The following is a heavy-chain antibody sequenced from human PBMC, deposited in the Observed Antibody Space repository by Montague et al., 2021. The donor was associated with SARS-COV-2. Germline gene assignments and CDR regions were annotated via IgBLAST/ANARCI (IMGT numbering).Heavy chain of an antibody. CDR1: GFNFTNYN. D-gene: IGHD3-3*01. V-gene: IGHV3-21*01. CDR2: ISGSGFGGPYI. J-gene: IGHJ6*01. Sequence: SLRLSCAASGFNFTNYNINWVRQPPGTGLEWVSSISGSGFGGPYIYYSDSVKGRFTTSRDNAKNSVYLQMNSLRAEDTALYYCAGESVSSVGVVIFGMDVWGRGTTITVSS. CDR3: AGESVSSVGVVIFGMDV.